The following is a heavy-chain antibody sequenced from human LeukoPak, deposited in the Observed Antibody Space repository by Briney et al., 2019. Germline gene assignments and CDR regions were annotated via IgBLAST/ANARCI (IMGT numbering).Heavy chain of an antibody. V-gene: IGHV1-69*05. CDR3: ARKGYCSGGSCYSRGAFDI. D-gene: IGHD2-15*01. CDR1: GGTFSSYA. Sequence: SVKVSCKASGGTFSSYAISWVRQAPGQGLERMGGIIPIFGTANYAQKFQGRVTITTDESTSTAYMELSSLRSEDTAVYYCARKGYCSGGSCYSRGAFDIWGQGTMVTVSS. CDR2: IIPIFGTA. J-gene: IGHJ3*02.